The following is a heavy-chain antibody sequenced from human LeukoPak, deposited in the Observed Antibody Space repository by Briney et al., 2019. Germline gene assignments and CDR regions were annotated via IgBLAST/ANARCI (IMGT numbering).Heavy chain of an antibody. CDR3: ARGAAMATLRYYYYMDV. Sequence: SETLSLTCAVYGGSFSGYYWSWIRQPPGKGLEWIGGINHSGSTNYNPSLKSRVTISVDTSKNQFSLKLSSVTAADTAVYYCARGAAMATLRYYYYMDVWGKGTTVTVSS. CDR1: GGSFSGYY. CDR2: INHSGST. D-gene: IGHD5-18*01. V-gene: IGHV4-34*01. J-gene: IGHJ6*03.